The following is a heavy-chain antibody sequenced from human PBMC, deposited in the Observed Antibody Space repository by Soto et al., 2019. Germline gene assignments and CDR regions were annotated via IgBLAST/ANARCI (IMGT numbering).Heavy chain of an antibody. J-gene: IGHJ3*02. CDR1: GGSFSGYY. Sequence: SETLSLTCAVYGGSFSGYYWSWIRQPPGKGLEWIGEINHSGSTNYNPSLKSRVTISVDTSKNQFSLKLSSVTAADTAVYYCGRGLPRLRFLEWLTPNDFDIWGQGTMVTVSS. CDR2: INHSGST. V-gene: IGHV4-34*01. CDR3: GRGLPRLRFLEWLTPNDFDI. D-gene: IGHD3-3*01.